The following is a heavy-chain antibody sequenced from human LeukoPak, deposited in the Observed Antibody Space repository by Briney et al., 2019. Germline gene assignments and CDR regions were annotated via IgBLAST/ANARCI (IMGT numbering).Heavy chain of an antibody. CDR3: TRTVLDCANGVCYDY. D-gene: IGHD2-8*01. CDR2: ISPYNGNT. Sequence: ASVKVSCKTSGYTFTTYGISWVRQAPGQGLEWMGWISPYNGNTNYAQKLQGRVTVATGTSTSTAYMELRSLRSDDTAVYYCTRTVLDCANGVCYDYWGQGTLVTVSS. CDR1: GYTFTTYG. V-gene: IGHV1-18*01. J-gene: IGHJ4*02.